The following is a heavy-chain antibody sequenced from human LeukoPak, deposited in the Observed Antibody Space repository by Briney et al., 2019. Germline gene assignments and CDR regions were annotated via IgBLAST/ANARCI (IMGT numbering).Heavy chain of an antibody. CDR3: ARGIPYCSGGSCYPNYFDY. V-gene: IGHV1-69*13. D-gene: IGHD2-15*01. Sequence: SVKVSCKASVGTFSSYAISWVRQAPGQGLEWMGGIIPIFGTANYAQKFQGRVTITADESTSTAYMELSSLRSEDTAVYYCARGIPYCSGGSCYPNYFDYWGQGTLVTVSS. J-gene: IGHJ4*02. CDR2: IIPIFGTA. CDR1: VGTFSSYA.